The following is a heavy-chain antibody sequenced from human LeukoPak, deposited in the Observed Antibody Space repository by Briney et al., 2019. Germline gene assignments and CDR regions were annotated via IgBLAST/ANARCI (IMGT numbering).Heavy chain of an antibody. Sequence: GGSLRLSCVASGFTFSSYGMNWVRQAPGKGLEWVAEISGSGGRTYSADSVKGRFTFSRDNSKNTLYLEMNSLRVEDTAVYYCAKGDLWIGTSAFHIWGQGTMVIVSS. D-gene: IGHD2-2*01. V-gene: IGHV3-23*01. J-gene: IGHJ3*02. CDR1: GFTFSSYG. CDR2: ISGSGGRT. CDR3: AKGDLWIGTSAFHI.